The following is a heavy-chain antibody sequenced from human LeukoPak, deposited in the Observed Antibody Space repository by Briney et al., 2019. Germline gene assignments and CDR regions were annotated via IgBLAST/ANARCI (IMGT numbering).Heavy chain of an antibody. V-gene: IGHV1-18*01. J-gene: IGHJ4*02. Sequence: ASVKVSCKASGYTFTSYGISWVRQAPGQGLEWMGWINAYNGNTNYAQKLQGRVTMTTDTSTSTAYMELRSLRSDDTAVYYCATEGCGWYSNPKFGETTLHGFDYWGQGNLVPVSS. CDR1: GYTFTSYG. CDR2: INAYNGNT. D-gene: IGHD6-19*01. CDR3: ATEGCGWYSNPKFGETTLHGFDY.